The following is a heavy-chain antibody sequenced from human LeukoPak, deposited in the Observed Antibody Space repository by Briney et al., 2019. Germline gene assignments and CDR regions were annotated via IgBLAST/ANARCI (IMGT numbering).Heavy chain of an antibody. V-gene: IGHV3-48*03. Sequence: GGSLRLSCAASGFTFSSYEMNWVRQAPGKGLEGVSYISSSGSTIYYADSVKGRFTISRDNAKNSLYLQMNSLRAEDTAVYYCARGAGTTGETSWFDPWGQGTLVTVSS. D-gene: IGHD1-1*01. J-gene: IGHJ5*02. CDR2: ISSSGSTI. CDR1: GFTFSSYE. CDR3: ARGAGTTGETSWFDP.